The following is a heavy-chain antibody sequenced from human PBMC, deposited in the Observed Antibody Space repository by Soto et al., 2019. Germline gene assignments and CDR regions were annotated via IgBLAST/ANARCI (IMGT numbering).Heavy chain of an antibody. CDR2: ISASGEST. CDR3: AKAHHYDSRGGGY. V-gene: IGHV3-23*01. J-gene: IGHJ4*02. Sequence: DVQLLESGGGLVQPGGSLRLSCAASGLTLSNYAMTWVRQAPGKGLECVSVISASGESTHYADSVKGRFTISRDNSKNTLHLQMNRLRAVDTAVYYCAKAHHYDSRGGGYWGQGTLVTVSS. D-gene: IGHD3-22*01. CDR1: GLTLSNYA.